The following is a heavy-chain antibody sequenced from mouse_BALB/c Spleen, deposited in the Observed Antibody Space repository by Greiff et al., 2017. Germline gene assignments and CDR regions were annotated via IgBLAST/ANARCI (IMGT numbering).Heavy chain of an antibody. D-gene: IGHD2-1*01. CDR2: IDPSDSYT. V-gene: IGHV1-69*02. CDR1: GYTFTSYW. J-gene: IGHJ2*01. CDR3: ARVEGNYDFDY. Sequence: VQLQQPGAELVKPGASVKLSCKASGYTFTSYWMHWVKQRPGQGLEWIGEIDPSDSYTNYNQKFKGKATLTVDKSSSTAYMQLSSLTSEDSAVYYCARVEGNYDFDYWGQGTTLTVSS.